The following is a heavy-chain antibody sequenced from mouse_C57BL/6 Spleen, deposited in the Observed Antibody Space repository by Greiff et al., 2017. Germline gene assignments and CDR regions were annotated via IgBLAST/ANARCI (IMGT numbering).Heavy chain of an antibody. CDR1: GYTFTSYW. Sequence: QVQLQQPGAELVMPGASVKLSCKASGYTFTSYWMHWVKQRPGQGLEWIGEIDPSDSDTNYNQKFKGKSTLTVDKASSTAYMQLSSLTSEDSAVYYCDRFSDSNYFYFDYWGQGTTLTVSS. J-gene: IGHJ2*01. V-gene: IGHV1-69*01. CDR3: DRFSDSNYFYFDY. CDR2: IDPSDSDT. D-gene: IGHD2-5*01.